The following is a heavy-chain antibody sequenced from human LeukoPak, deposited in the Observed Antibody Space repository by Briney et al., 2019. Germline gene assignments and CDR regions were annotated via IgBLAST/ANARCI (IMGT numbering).Heavy chain of an antibody. CDR2: ISAYNGST. CDR3: ARDLEITGTKNWFDP. D-gene: IGHD1-7*01. CDR1: GYTFTSYG. J-gene: IGHJ5*02. V-gene: IGHV1-18*01. Sequence: ASVKVSCKASGYTFTSYGISWVRQAPGQGLEWMGWISAYNGSTNYAQKLQGRVTMTTDTSTSTAYMELRSLRSDDTAVYYCARDLEITGTKNWFDPWGQGTLVTVSS.